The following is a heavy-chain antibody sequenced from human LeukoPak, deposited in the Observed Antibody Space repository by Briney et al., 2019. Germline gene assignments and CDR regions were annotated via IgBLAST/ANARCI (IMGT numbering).Heavy chain of an antibody. D-gene: IGHD3-22*01. V-gene: IGHV3-23*01. CDR3: AKRGVVIRVILVGFHKEANYFDS. CDR2: ISDSGGRT. Sequence: GGSLRLSCAASGFTFSSYAMSWVRQAPGKGLEWVAGISDSGGRTNYADSVKGRFTISRDNPKNTLYLQMNSLRAEDTAVYFCAKRGVVIRVILVGFHKEANYFDSWGQGALLTVSS. J-gene: IGHJ4*02. CDR1: GFTFSSYA.